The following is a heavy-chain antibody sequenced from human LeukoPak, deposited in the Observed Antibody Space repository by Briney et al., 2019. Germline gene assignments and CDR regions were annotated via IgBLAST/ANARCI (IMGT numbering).Heavy chain of an antibody. D-gene: IGHD3-10*01. V-gene: IGHV4-30-2*01. CDR1: GGSISSGGYS. Sequence: SETLSLTCAVSGGSISSGGYSWSWIRQPPGKGLDWIGYIYHSGSTYYNPSLKSRVTISVDRSKNQFSLKLSSVTAADTAVYYCARASPTGGYYRVGWFDPWGQGTLVTVSS. CDR2: IYHSGST. CDR3: ARASPTGGYYRVGWFDP. J-gene: IGHJ5*02.